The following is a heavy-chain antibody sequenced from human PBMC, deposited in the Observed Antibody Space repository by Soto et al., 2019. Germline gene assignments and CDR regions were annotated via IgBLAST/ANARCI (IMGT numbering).Heavy chain of an antibody. CDR2: IKHSGST. Sequence: SETLSLTCAVYGGSFSGYYWSWIRQPPGKGLEWIGEIKHSGSTNYNPSLKSRVTISVDTSKNQFSLKLSSVTAADTAVYYCARGSGYSSSWYRGYFDYWGQGTLVTV. J-gene: IGHJ4*02. V-gene: IGHV4-34*01. CDR1: GGSFSGYY. D-gene: IGHD6-13*01. CDR3: ARGSGYSSSWYRGYFDY.